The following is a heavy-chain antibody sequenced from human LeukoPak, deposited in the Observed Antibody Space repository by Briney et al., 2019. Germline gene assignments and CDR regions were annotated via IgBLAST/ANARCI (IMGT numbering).Heavy chain of an antibody. V-gene: IGHV4-30-4*01. CDR3: ARDLTAHDAFDI. CDR2: IYYSGST. D-gene: IGHD4/OR15-4a*01. Sequence: SETLSLTRTVSGGSISSGDYYWSWIRQPPGKGLEWIGYIYYSGSTYYNPSLKSRVTISVDTSKNQFSLKLSSVTAADTAVYYCARDLTAHDAFDIWGQGTMVTVSS. CDR1: GGSISSGDYY. J-gene: IGHJ3*02.